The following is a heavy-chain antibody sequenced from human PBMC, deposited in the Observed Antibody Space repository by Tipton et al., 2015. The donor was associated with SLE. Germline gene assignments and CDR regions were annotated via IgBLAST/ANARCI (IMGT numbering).Heavy chain of an antibody. CDR1: GHSISNGDYY. CDR2: IYLSGLT. V-gene: IGHV4-31*03. J-gene: IGHJ3*01. D-gene: IGHD2-21*01. CDR3: ARTQYCGDCYGDAFDV. Sequence: TLSLTCTVSGHSISNGDYYWSWIRQLPGKGLEWIGYIYLSGLTSYNPSLNNRVSISVDTSNSQFSLKLSSVTAADTAIYYCARTQYCGDCYGDAFDVWGQGTLVTVSS.